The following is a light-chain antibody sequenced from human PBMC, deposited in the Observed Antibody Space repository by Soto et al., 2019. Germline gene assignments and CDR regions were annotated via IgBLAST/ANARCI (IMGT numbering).Light chain of an antibody. V-gene: IGLV2-8*01. CDR3: TSYAGDNTVV. CDR2: EVS. CDR1: SSDVGGYNY. Sequence: QSVLTQPPSASGSPGQSVTISCTGTSSDVGGYNYVSWYQQHPGKAPKFVIFEVSKRPLGVPDRFSGSKSGNTASLTVSGLRADDEADYYCTSYAGDNTVVFGGGTKLTVL. J-gene: IGLJ2*01.